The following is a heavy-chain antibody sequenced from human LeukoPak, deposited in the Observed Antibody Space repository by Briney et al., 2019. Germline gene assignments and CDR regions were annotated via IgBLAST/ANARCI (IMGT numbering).Heavy chain of an antibody. Sequence: GGSLRLSCTTSGFSFNTYSMSWVRQAPGKGLEWVSAINDDTPFYTDSVKGRFTVSRDNSKDTLYLHLNSLRAEDTAIYYCAKEHDLWHKEGYWFDTWGQGVLVTVSS. CDR3: AKEHDLWHKEGYWFDT. CDR2: INDDTP. V-gene: IGHV3-23*01. D-gene: IGHD3-3*01. J-gene: IGHJ5*02. CDR1: GFSFNTYS.